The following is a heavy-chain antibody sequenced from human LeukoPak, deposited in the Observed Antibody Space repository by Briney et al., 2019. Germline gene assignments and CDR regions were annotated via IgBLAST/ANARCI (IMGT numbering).Heavy chain of an antibody. J-gene: IGHJ4*02. Sequence: GGSLRLSCAASGFTFSSYAMSWVRQAPGKGLEWVSAISGSGGSTYYADSVKGRFTISRDNSKNTLCLQMNSLRAEDTAVYYCAKSRKSTYYYDSSGYSFDYWGQGTLVTVSS. CDR2: ISGSGGST. CDR1: GFTFSSYA. CDR3: AKSRKSTYYYDSSGYSFDY. V-gene: IGHV3-23*01. D-gene: IGHD3-22*01.